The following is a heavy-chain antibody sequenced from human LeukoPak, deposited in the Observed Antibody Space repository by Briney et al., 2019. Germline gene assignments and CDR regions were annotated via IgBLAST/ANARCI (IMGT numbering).Heavy chain of an antibody. J-gene: IGHJ6*02. CDR2: ISYDGSNK. D-gene: IGHD3-22*01. Sequence: GRSLRLSCAASGFTFSSYGMHWVRQAPGKGLEWVAVISYDGSNKYYADSVKGRFTISRDNSKSTLYLQMNSLRAEDTAVYYCGRYYDSSGYRYYYGMDVWGQGTTVTVSS. CDR1: GFTFSSYG. CDR3: GRYYDSSGYRYYYGMDV. V-gene: IGHV3-30*03.